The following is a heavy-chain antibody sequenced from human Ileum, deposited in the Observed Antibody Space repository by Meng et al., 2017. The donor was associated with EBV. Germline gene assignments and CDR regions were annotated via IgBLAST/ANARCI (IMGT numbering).Heavy chain of an antibody. J-gene: IGHJ2*01. CDR1: GGSISSGNHY. V-gene: IGHV4-31*03. CDR2: IYYSGST. D-gene: IGHD4-17*01. CDR3: ASLYGDSSVWYLDI. Sequence: QVQLQESGPGLVKPSQTLSLTCTVSGGSISSGNHYWSWIRQHPGKGLEYIGYIYYSGSTYYNPSLKSRVIISVDTSKNQFSLRLNSVTAADTAVYYCASLYGDSSVWYLDIWGRGILVTVSS.